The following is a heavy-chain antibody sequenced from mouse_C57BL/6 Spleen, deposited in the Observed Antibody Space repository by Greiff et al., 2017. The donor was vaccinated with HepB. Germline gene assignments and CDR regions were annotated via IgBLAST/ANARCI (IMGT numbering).Heavy chain of an antibody. CDR2: IWRGGST. J-gene: IGHJ4*01. CDR3: AKTPTGTWYAMDY. D-gene: IGHD4-1*01. CDR1: GFSLTSYG. Sequence: VQLKESGPGLVQPSQSLSITCTVSGFSLTSYGVHWVRQSPGKGLEWLGVIWRGGSTDYNAAFMSRLSITKDNSKSQVFFKMNSLQADDTAIYYCAKTPTGTWYAMDYWGQGTSVTVSS. V-gene: IGHV2-5*01.